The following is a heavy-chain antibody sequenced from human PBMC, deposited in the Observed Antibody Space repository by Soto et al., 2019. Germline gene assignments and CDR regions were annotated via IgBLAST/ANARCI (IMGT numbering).Heavy chain of an antibody. D-gene: IGHD1-26*01. CDR1: GGSISSSSYY. J-gene: IGHJ5*02. Sequence: SETLSLTCTVSGGSISSSSYYWGWIRQPPGKGLEWIGGIYYSGSTYYNPSLKSRVTISVDTSKNQFSLKLSSVTAADTAVYYCATQEVGGSYVYTFDPWGQGTLVTVSS. V-gene: IGHV4-39*01. CDR3: ATQEVGGSYVYTFDP. CDR2: IYYSGST.